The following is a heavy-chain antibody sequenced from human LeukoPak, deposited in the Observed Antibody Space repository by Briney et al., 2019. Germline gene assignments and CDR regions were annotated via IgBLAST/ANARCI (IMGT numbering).Heavy chain of an antibody. V-gene: IGHV3-23*01. CDR2: ISDSGGST. D-gene: IGHD3-16*02. J-gene: IGHJ4*02. CDR3: ARHDSFIPY. Sequence: SGGSLRLSCVASGFTFSDYAMSWVRQAPGKGLEWVSGISDSGGSTYYADSVKGRCTISRDNSKNTVSLQMNNLRAEHTAVYFCARHDSFIPYWGQGTLVTVTS. CDR1: GFTFSDYA.